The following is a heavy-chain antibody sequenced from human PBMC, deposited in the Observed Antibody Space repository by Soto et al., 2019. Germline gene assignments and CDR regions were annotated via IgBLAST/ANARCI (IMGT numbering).Heavy chain of an antibody. CDR3: ARYYDFWSDLPYFAY. CDR2: ISYDGSNK. CDR1: GFTFSSYA. V-gene: IGHV3-30-3*01. D-gene: IGHD3-3*01. Sequence: PGGSLRLSCAASGFTFSSYAMHWVRQAPGKGLEWVAVISYDGSNKYYADSVKGRFTISRDNSKNTLYLQMNSLRAEDTAVYYCARYYDFWSDLPYFAYWGQGALVTVSS. J-gene: IGHJ4*02.